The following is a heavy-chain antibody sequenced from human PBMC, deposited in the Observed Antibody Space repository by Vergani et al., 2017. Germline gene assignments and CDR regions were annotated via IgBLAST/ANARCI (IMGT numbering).Heavy chain of an antibody. CDR2: ISAYNGNT. J-gene: IGHJ5*02. CDR3: ARGGSSETQEWFDP. CDR1: GYTFTSYG. Sequence: QVQLVPSGAEVKTPGASVKVSCKASGYTFTSYGLSWVRQAPGQGLEWMGWISAYNGNTNDAQKLQGRVTMTTDTSTSTAYMELRGLRTDDTAVYYCARGGSSETQEWFDPWGQGTLVTVSS. V-gene: IGHV1-18*01. D-gene: IGHD6-25*01.